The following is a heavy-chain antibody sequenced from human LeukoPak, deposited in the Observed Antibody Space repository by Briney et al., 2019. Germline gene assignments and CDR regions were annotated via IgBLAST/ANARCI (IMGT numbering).Heavy chain of an antibody. CDR3: ARLSASWNDPNGWFDP. D-gene: IGHD1-1*01. CDR1: GGSISSGGYY. V-gene: IGHV4-39*01. J-gene: IGHJ5*02. CDR2: IFYSGST. Sequence: PSETLSLTCTVSGGSISSGGYYWGWIRQPPGKGLEWIGSIFYSGSTYYNPSLKSRVTISVDTSRNQFSLKLNSVTAADTAVYYCARLSASWNDPNGWFDPWGQGTLVTVSS.